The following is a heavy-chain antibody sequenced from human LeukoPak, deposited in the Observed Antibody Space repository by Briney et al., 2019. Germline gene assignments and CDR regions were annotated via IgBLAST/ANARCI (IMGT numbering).Heavy chain of an antibody. CDR1: GYSISSGYY. CDR3: ARHATAAGKMGLYYYYMDV. D-gene: IGHD6-13*01. CDR2: IYYSGST. J-gene: IGHJ6*03. Sequence: SETLSPTCTVSGYSISSGYYWSWIRQPPGKGLAWIGYIYYSGSTNYNPSLKSRVTISVDTSKNQFSLKLSSVTAADTAVYYCARHATAAGKMGLYYYYMDVWGKGTTVTVSS. V-gene: IGHV4-59*08.